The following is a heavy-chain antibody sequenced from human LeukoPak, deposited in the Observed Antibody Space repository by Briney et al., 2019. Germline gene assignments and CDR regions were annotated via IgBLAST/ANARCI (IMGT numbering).Heavy chain of an antibody. D-gene: IGHD1-14*01. CDR3: AKSPPGVAPDAFDI. J-gene: IGHJ3*02. V-gene: IGHV3-23*01. Sequence: SGGSLRLSCAVSGLTFNNYAMSWVRQAPGKGLEWVSAISGSGGSTYYADSVKGRFTISRDTSRNTLYLQMNSLRAEDTAVYYCAKSPPGVAPDAFDIWGQGTMVTVSS. CDR2: ISGSGGST. CDR1: GLTFNNYA.